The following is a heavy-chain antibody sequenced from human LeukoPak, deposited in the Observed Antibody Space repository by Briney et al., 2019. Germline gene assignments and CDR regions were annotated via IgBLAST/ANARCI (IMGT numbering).Heavy chain of an antibody. Sequence: GGSLRLSCAASGFTVSSNYMSWVRQAPGKGLEWVSVIYSGGSTYYADSVKGRFTISRDNSKNTLYLQMNSLRAEDTAVYYCAILSCGIAAAGTEDYWGQGTLVTVSS. J-gene: IGHJ4*02. V-gene: IGHV3-66*01. D-gene: IGHD6-13*01. CDR1: GFTVSSNY. CDR3: AILSCGIAAAGTEDY. CDR2: IYSGGST.